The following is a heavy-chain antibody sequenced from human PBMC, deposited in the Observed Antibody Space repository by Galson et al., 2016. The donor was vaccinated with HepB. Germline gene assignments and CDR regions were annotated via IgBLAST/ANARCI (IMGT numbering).Heavy chain of an antibody. CDR1: GFSFSSYD. J-gene: IGHJ4*02. CDR3: VRSFTTTWYHFDY. Sequence: SLRLFCAASGFSFSSYDMHWVRQATGKGLEWVSAIGISGATYYSDSVRGRFTISRENARDSFYLQMNGLTAGDTALYYCVRSFTTTWYHFDYWGQGPVVTVSS. D-gene: IGHD3-22*01. CDR2: IGISGAT. V-gene: IGHV3-13*01.